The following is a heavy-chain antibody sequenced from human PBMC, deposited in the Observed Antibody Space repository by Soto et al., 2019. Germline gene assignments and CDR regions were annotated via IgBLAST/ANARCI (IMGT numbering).Heavy chain of an antibody. V-gene: IGHV3-48*01. D-gene: IGHD3-3*01. J-gene: IGHJ4*02. CDR1: GFTFSSYS. CDR2: ISSSSSTI. CDR3: ARSSTGYDFWSGYWGEFDY. Sequence: GGSLRLSCAASGFTFSSYSMNWVRQAPGKGLEWVSYISSSSSTIYYADSVKGRFTISRDNAKNSLCLQMNSLRAEDTAVYYCARSSTGYDFWSGYWGEFDYWGQGTLVTVSS.